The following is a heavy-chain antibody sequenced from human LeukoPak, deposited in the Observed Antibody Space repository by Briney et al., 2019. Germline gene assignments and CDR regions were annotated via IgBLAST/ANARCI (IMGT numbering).Heavy chain of an antibody. V-gene: IGHV4-59*01. J-gene: IGHJ4*02. CDR2: IYYSGST. CDR3: ARARYSSGWYPDY. CDR1: GGSISSYY. D-gene: IGHD6-19*01. Sequence: SETLSLTCTVSGGSISSYYWSWIRRPPGKGLEWIGYIYYSGSTNYNPSLKSRVTISVDTSKNQFSLKLSSVTAADTAVYYCARARYSSGWYPDYWGQGTLVTVSS.